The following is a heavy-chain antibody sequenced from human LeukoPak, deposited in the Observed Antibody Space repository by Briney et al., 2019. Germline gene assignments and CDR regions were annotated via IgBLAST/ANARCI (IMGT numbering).Heavy chain of an antibody. V-gene: IGHV3-23*01. Sequence: GGSLRLSCAASGFPFSSYAMSWVRQPPGKGLDWVSAISGSGGSTFYADSMKGRFTISRDNSKNTLYLQMNSLRAEDTAVYYCAKDPYSGYQHYYFDYWGQGTLVTVSS. CDR2: ISGSGGST. D-gene: IGHD3-22*01. CDR3: AKDPYSGYQHYYFDY. CDR1: GFPFSSYA. J-gene: IGHJ4*02.